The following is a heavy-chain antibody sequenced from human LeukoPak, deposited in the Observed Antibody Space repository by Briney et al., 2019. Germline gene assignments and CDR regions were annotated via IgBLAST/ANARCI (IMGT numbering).Heavy chain of an antibody. Sequence: ASVKVSCKASGYTFTANYMHWVRQVPGQGLEWMGWMNTNTGDTYNVQKFQGCVTMTRDTSITTAYMELSRLTLDDTAVYYCARGSGTSWYDYWGQGTLVTVSS. J-gene: IGHJ4*02. CDR3: ARGSGTSWYDY. CDR1: GYTFTANY. D-gene: IGHD6-13*01. V-gene: IGHV1-2*04. CDR2: MNTNTGDT.